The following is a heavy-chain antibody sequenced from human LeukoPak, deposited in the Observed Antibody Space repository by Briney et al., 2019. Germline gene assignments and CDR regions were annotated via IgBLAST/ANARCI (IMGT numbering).Heavy chain of an antibody. D-gene: IGHD6-6*01. Sequence: SETLSLTCAVSGGSISSGGYSWSWIRQPPGKGLEWIGYIYYSGSTNYNPSLKSRVTISVDTSKNQFSLKLSSVTAADTAVYYCARAHSSSSGTFDYWGQGTLVTVSS. CDR2: IYYSGST. CDR1: GGSISSGGYS. CDR3: ARAHSSSSGTFDY. V-gene: IGHV4-61*08. J-gene: IGHJ4*02.